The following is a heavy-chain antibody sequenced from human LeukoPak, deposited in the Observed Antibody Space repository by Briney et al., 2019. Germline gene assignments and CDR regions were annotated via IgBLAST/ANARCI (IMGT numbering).Heavy chain of an antibody. J-gene: IGHJ6*02. CDR2: INHSGST. D-gene: IGHD5-18*01. CDR3: AREALRGYSYGWYYYYYGMDV. V-gene: IGHV4-34*01. CDR1: GGSFSGYY. Sequence: SETPSLTCAVYGGSFSGYYWSWIRQPPGKGLEWIGEINHSGSTNYNPSLKSRVTISVDTSKNQFSLKLSSVTAADTAVYYCAREALRGYSYGWYYYYYGMDVWGQGTTVTVSS.